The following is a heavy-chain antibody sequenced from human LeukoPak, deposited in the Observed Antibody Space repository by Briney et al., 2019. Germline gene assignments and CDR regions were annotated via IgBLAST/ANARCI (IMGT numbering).Heavy chain of an antibody. CDR1: GFIFSSYW. D-gene: IGHD6-19*01. CDR2: IKQDGSEK. CDR3: ARNGGGWDLDH. Sequence: GSLRLSCAASGFIFSSYWMSWVRPPPGKGLEWVANIKQDGSEKSYVHSVRGRFTISRDNAKNSLYLQMNSLRAEDTAVYYCARNGGGWDLDHWGQGTLVTVSS. J-gene: IGHJ4*02. V-gene: IGHV3-7*01.